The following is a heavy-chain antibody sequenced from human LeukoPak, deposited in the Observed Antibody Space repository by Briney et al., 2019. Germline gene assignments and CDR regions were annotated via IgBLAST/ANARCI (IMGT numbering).Heavy chain of an antibody. Sequence: GESLKISCKGSGYSFTSYWIAWVRQMPGKGLEWMGIIYPGDSDIRYSPSFQGQVTISADKSISTAYLHWDSLKASDTAMYYCASSYFCSGGTCFDSWGQGTLVTVSS. CDR3: ASSYFCSGGTCFDS. CDR2: IYPGDSDI. D-gene: IGHD3-3*01. J-gene: IGHJ4*02. V-gene: IGHV5-51*01. CDR1: GYSFTSYW.